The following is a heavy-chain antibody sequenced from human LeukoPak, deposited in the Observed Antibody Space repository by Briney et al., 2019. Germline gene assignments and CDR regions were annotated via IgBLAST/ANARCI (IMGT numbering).Heavy chain of an antibody. CDR1: GDSISGYY. V-gene: IGHV4-4*07. Sequence: PSETLSLTRTVSGDSISGYYWTWIRQPAGKGLEWIGRIYTNGSTNYNPSLTSRVTMSVDTSKNQFSLKMSSLTAADTAMYYCARARGGSGSYGHFDSWGQETLVTVSS. CDR3: ARARGGSGSYGHFDS. CDR2: IYTNGST. D-gene: IGHD1-26*01. J-gene: IGHJ4*02.